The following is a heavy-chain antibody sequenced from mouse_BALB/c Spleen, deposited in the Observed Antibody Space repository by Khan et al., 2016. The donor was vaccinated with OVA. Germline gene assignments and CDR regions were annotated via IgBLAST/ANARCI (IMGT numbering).Heavy chain of an antibody. V-gene: IGHV1S135*01. CDR3: ARATWYFDV. Sequence: VQLQQSGPELEKPGASVKISCKASGYSFTGYNMNWVKQSHGKSLEWIGNIDPYSGGTSYNQNFKGKASLPVDKSSSTAYIQLKSLPSADSAVYYCARATWYFDVGGAGTTVTVSS. CDR1: GYSFTGYN. J-gene: IGHJ1*01. CDR2: IDPYSGGT.